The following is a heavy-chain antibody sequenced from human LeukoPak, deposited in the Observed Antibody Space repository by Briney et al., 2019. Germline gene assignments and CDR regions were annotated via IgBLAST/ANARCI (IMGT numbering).Heavy chain of an antibody. J-gene: IGHJ3*02. CDR2: IYYSGST. Sequence: SETLSLTCTVSGASISSSSYYWGWIRQPPGKGLEWIGSIYYSGSTYYNPSLKSRGTISVDTSKNQFSLKLSSVTAADTAVYYCAREKYYYDSSGYYARDAFDIWGQGTMVTVSS. CDR3: AREKYYYDSSGYYARDAFDI. D-gene: IGHD3-22*01. CDR1: GASISSSSYY. V-gene: IGHV4-39*07.